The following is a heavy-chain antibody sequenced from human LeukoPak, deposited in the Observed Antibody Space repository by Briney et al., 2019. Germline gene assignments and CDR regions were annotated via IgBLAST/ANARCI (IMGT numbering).Heavy chain of an antibody. CDR2: IYSGGST. J-gene: IGHJ6*03. V-gene: IGHV3-66*01. Sequence: QSGGSLRLSCAASGFTVSSNYMSWVRQAPGKGLEWVSVIYSGGSTYYADSVKGRFTISRDNSKNTLYLQMNSLRAEDTAVYYCARDYGDYAIPYYYYYMDVWGKGTTVTVSS. D-gene: IGHD4-17*01. CDR1: GFTVSSNY. CDR3: ARDYGDYAIPYYYYYMDV.